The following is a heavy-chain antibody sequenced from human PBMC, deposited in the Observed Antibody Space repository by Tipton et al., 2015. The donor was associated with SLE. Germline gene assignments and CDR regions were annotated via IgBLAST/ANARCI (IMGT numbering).Heavy chain of an antibody. V-gene: IGHV1-18*01. CDR3: AKDSRGGTMYYYYGMDV. J-gene: IGHJ6*02. CDR1: GYTFTSYG. D-gene: IGHD1-1*01. Sequence: QLVQSGAEVKKPGASVKVSCKASGYTFTSYGFSWVRQAPGQGLEWMGWISAYNGNTNYAQRLQGRVTMTTDTSTSTAYMELRSLRSDDTAVYYCAKDSRGGTMYYYYGMDVWGQGTTVTVSS. CDR2: ISAYNGNT.